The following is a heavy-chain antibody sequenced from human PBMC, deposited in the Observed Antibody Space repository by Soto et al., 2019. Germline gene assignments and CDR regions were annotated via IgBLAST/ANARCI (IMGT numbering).Heavy chain of an antibody. CDR3: AGRSSLASVQVYFGEISNYNWFDP. CDR1: NGSITSAIYY. Sequence: QLQLQESGPGLVKPSETLSLTCTVSNGSITSAIYYWGWIRQPPGKGLEWIGSIYHSGSTYYNPSLQGRVTTSVDTSNNQFSRKLSSVTAADTAVYFCAGRSSLASVQVYFGEISNYNWFDPWGQGTLVTVSS. CDR2: IYHSGST. D-gene: IGHD3-10*01. J-gene: IGHJ5*02. V-gene: IGHV4-39*01.